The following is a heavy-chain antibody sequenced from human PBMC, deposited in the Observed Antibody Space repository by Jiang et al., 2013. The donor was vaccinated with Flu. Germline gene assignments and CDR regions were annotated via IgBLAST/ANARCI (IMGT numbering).Heavy chain of an antibody. V-gene: IGHV1-46*01. CDR2: INPSGGDT. J-gene: IGHJ4*02. Sequence: AEVQKPGASVKVSCKTSGYTFTYYYMHWVRQAPGQGPEWLGMINPSGGDTTYAQRFQGRVTMTSDTLTNTVYMEMSSLRSEDTALYYCARDAALRGIISYYFDYWGQGALVTVSS. CDR3: ARDAALRGIISYYFDY. D-gene: IGHD3-10*01. CDR1: GYTFTYYY.